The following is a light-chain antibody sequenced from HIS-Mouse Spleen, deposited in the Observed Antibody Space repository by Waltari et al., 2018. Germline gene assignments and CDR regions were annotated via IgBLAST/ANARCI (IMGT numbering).Light chain of an antibody. J-gene: IGLJ1*01. V-gene: IGLV2-14*03. CDR1: SRDVGCYNF. CDR3: SSYTSSSTPYV. Sequence: QSALTQPASVSGSPGPSIPISCTGTSRDVGCYNFFPWYQQHPGKAPKLMIYDVSNRPSGVSNRFSGSKSGNTASLTISGLQAEDEADYYCSSYTSSSTPYVFGTGTKVTVL. CDR2: DVS.